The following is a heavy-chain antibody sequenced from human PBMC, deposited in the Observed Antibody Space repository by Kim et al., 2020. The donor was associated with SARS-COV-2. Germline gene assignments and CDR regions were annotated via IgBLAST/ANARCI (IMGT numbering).Heavy chain of an antibody. D-gene: IGHD3-9*01. CDR1: GGSISSGSYY. CDR2: IYTSGST. CDR3: AREGGNYDILTGYSHPYYFDY. V-gene: IGHV4-61*02. Sequence: SETLSLTCTVSGGSISSGSYYWSWIRQPAGKGLEWIGRIYTSGSTNYNPSLKSRVTISVDTSKNQFSLKLSSVTAADTAVYYCAREGGNYDILTGYSHPYYFDYWGQGTLVTVSS. J-gene: IGHJ4*02.